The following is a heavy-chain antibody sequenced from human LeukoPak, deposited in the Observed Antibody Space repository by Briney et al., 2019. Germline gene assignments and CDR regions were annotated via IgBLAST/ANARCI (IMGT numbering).Heavy chain of an antibody. V-gene: IGHV3-7*01. CDR3: ARTLYYYDSSGYGGIGY. J-gene: IGHJ4*02. Sequence: QPGGSLRLSCAASGFTFSSYWMSWVRQAPGEGLEWVANIKQDGSEKYYVDSVKGRFTISRDNAKNSLYLQMNSLRAEDTAVYYCARTLYYYDSSGYGGIGYWGQGTLVTVSS. CDR1: GFTFSSYW. CDR2: IKQDGSEK. D-gene: IGHD3-22*01.